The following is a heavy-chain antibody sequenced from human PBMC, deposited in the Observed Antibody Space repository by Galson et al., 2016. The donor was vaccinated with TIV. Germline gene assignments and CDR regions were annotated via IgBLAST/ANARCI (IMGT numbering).Heavy chain of an antibody. D-gene: IGHD4-17*01. J-gene: IGHJ4*02. CDR3: ATATVPNLGDY. CDR2: TPYDGNNK. Sequence: SLRLSCAASGFTFSAFGMHWVRQSPGMGLEWVAFTPYDGNNKYLADSLKGRFTISRDNSKNTLYLQMSNLRPEDTAVYFCATATVPNLGDYWGQGVLVTVSS. V-gene: IGHV3-30*02. CDR1: GFTFSAFG.